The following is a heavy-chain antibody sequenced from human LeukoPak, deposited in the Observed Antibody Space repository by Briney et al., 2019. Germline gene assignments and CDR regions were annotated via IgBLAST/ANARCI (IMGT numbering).Heavy chain of an antibody. J-gene: IGHJ4*02. CDR3: AKEPFLEWLPPLFDY. V-gene: IGHV3-23*01. Sequence: PGWSLRLSCAASGFTFSSYAMSWVRQAPGKGLEWVSAIGGSGGSTYYADSVKGRFTISRDNSKNTLYLQMNSLRAEDTAVYYCAKEPFLEWLPPLFDYWGQGTLVTVSS. CDR2: IGGSGGST. CDR1: GFTFSSYA. D-gene: IGHD3-3*01.